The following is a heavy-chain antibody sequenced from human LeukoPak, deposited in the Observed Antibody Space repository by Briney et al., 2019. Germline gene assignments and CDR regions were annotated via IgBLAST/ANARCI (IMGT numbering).Heavy chain of an antibody. CDR3: ARVSSSGWYLRPGMDYFDY. CDR1: GYTFTSYD. V-gene: IGHV1-8*03. Sequence: ASVKVSCKASGYTFTSYDINWVRQATGQGLEWMGWMNPNSGNTGYAQKFQGRVTITRNTSISTAYMELSSLRSEDTAVYYCARVSSSGWYLRPGMDYFDYWGQGTLVTVSS. CDR2: MNPNSGNT. D-gene: IGHD6-19*01. J-gene: IGHJ4*02.